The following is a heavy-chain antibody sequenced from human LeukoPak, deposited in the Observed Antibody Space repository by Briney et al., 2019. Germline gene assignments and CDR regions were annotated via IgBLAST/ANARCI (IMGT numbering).Heavy chain of an antibody. CDR1: GFTFSSYG. CDR3: AKDEGEGSSAFDP. D-gene: IGHD6-6*01. Sequence: GRSLRLSCAASGFTFSSYGMHWVRKAPGKGLEWVAVISYDGSNKYYADSVKGRFTISRDNSKNTLYLQMNSLRAEDTAVYYCAKDEGEGSSAFDPWGQGTLVTVSS. J-gene: IGHJ5*02. V-gene: IGHV3-30*18. CDR2: ISYDGSNK.